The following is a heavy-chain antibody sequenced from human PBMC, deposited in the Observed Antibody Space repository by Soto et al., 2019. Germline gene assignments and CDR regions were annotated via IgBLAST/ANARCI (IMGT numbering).Heavy chain of an antibody. V-gene: IGHV3-15*01. Sequence: GGSLRLSCAASGFTFSNAWMSWVRQAPGKGLEWVGRIKSKTDGGTTDYAAPVKGRFTISRDDSKNTPYLQMNSLKTEDTAVYYCTSDVVPAAISAYWGQGTLVTVSS. CDR3: TSDVVPAAISAY. CDR1: GFTFSNAW. CDR2: IKSKTDGGTT. J-gene: IGHJ4*02. D-gene: IGHD2-2*01.